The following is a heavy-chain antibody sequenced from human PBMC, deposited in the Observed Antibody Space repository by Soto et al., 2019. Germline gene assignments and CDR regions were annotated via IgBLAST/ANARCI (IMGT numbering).Heavy chain of an antibody. D-gene: IGHD6-25*01. CDR1: GFTFSSYG. V-gene: IGHV3-33*01. CDR3: ARDLRKQRYLEY. J-gene: IGHJ4*02. CDR2: IWSDGSNE. Sequence: SLRLSCAASGFTFSSYGMHWVRQAPGKGLEWVALIWSDGSNENYADSVKGRFTISRDNSKNTLYLQMNSLRVDDTAVYYCARDLRKQRYLEYWGQGTPVTVSS.